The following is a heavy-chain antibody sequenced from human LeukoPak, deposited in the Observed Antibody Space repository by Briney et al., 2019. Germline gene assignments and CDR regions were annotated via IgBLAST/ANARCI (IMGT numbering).Heavy chain of an antibody. J-gene: IGHJ4*02. Sequence: GGSLRLSCAASGVTFSDSYMSLIRQAPGKGLEWVSYISSSSGYTGYAISVKGRFTISRDNAKNSLFLQMDSLIAEDTAVYYCAKDRSVDGTVWGQGTLVTVSS. V-gene: IGHV3-11*06. CDR2: ISSSSGYT. D-gene: IGHD6-19*01. CDR1: GVTFSDSY. CDR3: AKDRSVDGTV.